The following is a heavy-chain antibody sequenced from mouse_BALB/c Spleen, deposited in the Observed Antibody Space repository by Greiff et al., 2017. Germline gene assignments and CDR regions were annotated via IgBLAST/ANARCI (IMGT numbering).Heavy chain of an antibody. J-gene: IGHJ3*01. Sequence: QVQLQQSGAELVKPGASVKMSCKASGYTFTSYWMHWVKQRPGQGLEWIGVIDPSDSYTSYNQKFKGKATLTVDTSSSTAYMQLSSLTSEDSAVYYCTREGYYGSRFAYWGQGTLVTVSA. V-gene: IGHV1S127*01. CDR1: GYTFTSYW. CDR3: TREGYYGSRFAY. D-gene: IGHD1-1*01. CDR2: IDPSDSYT.